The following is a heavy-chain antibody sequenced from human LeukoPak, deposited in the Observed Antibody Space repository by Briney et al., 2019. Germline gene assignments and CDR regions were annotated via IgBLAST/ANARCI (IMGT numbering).Heavy chain of an antibody. J-gene: IGHJ4*02. D-gene: IGHD6-13*01. CDR3: AKAVGSISWSFDY. CDR1: GFTFSTYG. Sequence: GGSLRLSCEASGFTFSTYGMHWVRQAPGKGLEWVALISYDGSDKNYADSVKGRFTISRDNSKSTLYLQRDSLRGDDAAVYYCAKAVGSISWSFDYWGQGTLVTVSS. V-gene: IGHV3-30*18. CDR2: ISYDGSDK.